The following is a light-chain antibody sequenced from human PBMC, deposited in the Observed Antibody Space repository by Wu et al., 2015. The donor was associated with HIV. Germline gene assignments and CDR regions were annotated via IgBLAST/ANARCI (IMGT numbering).Light chain of an antibody. Sequence: DIQMSQSPSHLSASVGDTVTITCRATEDISSWLAWYQVRPGKGPKLLISAASTLQSGVPSRFGGTKAGTTFTLTINGLRPEDAATYYCQQCRTFPLTFGGGT. J-gene: IGKJ4*01. V-gene: IGKV1-12*01. CDR3: QQCRTFPLT. CDR2: AAS. CDR1: EDISSW.